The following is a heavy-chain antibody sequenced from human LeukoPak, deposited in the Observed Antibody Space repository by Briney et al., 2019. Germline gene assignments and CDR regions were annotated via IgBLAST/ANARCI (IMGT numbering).Heavy chain of an antibody. D-gene: IGHD6-19*01. CDR3: AKDTSGWPKEFDY. CDR1: GFTFSSYW. V-gene: IGHV3-23*01. J-gene: IGHJ4*02. Sequence: PGGSLRLSCAASGFTFSSYWMHWVRQAPGKGLEWVSTISVSGGNTYYADSVKGRFTISRDNSKSTLYLQMNSLRGEDTAVYYCAKDTSGWPKEFDYWGQGTLVTVSS. CDR2: ISVSGGNT.